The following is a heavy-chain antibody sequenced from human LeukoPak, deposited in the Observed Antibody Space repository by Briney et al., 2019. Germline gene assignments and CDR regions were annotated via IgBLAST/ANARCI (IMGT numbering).Heavy chain of an antibody. J-gene: IGHJ4*02. CDR3: AREVGATDNSFDY. D-gene: IGHD1-26*01. Sequence: ASVKVSCKASGYSFAYYYIHWVRQAPGQGLEWMRRINPNSGGTDYAQNFQRRVTMTRDTSLTTPYMELSSLRSDDTAVYYCAREVGATDNSFDYWGQGTLVTVSS. CDR2: INPNSGGT. CDR1: GYSFAYYY. V-gene: IGHV1-2*06.